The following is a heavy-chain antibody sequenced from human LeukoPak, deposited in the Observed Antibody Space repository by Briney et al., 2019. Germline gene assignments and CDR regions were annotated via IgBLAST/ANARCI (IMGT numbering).Heavy chain of an antibody. CDR3: ARGIFDFDY. CDR1: GFTFDDYG. V-gene: IGHV3-66*01. D-gene: IGHD2/OR15-2a*01. CDR2: IYSGGST. J-gene: IGHJ4*02. Sequence: GGSLRLSCAASGFTFDDYGMSWVRQAPGKGLEWVSVIYSGGSTYYADSVKGRFTISRDNSKNTLYLQMNSLRAEDTAVYYCARGIFDFDYWGQGTLVTVSS.